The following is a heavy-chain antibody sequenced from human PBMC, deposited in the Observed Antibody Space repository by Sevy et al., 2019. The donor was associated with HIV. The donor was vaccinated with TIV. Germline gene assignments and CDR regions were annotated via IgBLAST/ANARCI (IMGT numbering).Heavy chain of an antibody. CDR2: LKRKASGGTL. CDR1: GFTFGDYA. D-gene: IGHD5-12*01. Sequence: GGSLRLSCAASGFTFGDYAMNWVRQAPGKGLEWVAFLKRKASGGTLHHAASVQGRFTISRDDSKNIAYLQMNDLKTEDTAVYYCTRWIGDQSIFDYWDQGALVTVSS. J-gene: IGHJ4*02. V-gene: IGHV3-49*04. CDR3: TRWIGDQSIFDY.